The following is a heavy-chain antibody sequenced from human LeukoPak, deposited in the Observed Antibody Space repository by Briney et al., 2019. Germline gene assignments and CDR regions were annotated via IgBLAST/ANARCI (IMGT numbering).Heavy chain of an antibody. CDR2: ISVHSGQT. CDR1: GYTFTSYG. D-gene: IGHD3-22*01. CDR3: AREGYSYHTSNGDDH. V-gene: IGHV1-18*01. J-gene: IGHJ5*02. Sequence: GASVKVSCKASGYTFTSYGISWVRQAPGQGLEWMGRISVHSGQTNYVQKFQDRVTMTTDTSTSTAYMELRSLGSGDTAVYYCAREGYSYHTSNGDDHWGQGTLVTVSS.